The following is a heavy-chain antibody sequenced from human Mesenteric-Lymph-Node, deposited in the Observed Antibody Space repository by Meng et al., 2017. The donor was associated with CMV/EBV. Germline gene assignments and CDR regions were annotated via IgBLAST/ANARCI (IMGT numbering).Heavy chain of an antibody. CDR1: GFTFSSYS. J-gene: IGHJ4*02. D-gene: IGHD2-2*01. CDR3: VRSQLGIYCTSSSCYPDY. CDR2: ISDTGTYI. Sequence: GGSLRLSCAASGFTFSSYSMNWVRRAPGKGLEWVSSISDTGTYIYYADSLKGRFTISRDNAKNSLYLQINSLRAEDTAVYHCVRSQLGIYCTSSSCYPDYWGQGTLVTVSS. V-gene: IGHV3-21*06.